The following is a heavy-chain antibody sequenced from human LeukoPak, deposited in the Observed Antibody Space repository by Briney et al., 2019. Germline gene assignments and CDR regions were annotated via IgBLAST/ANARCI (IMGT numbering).Heavy chain of an antibody. V-gene: IGHV4-59*12. J-gene: IGHJ4*02. CDR2: IYYSGST. Sequence: SETLSLTCTVSGGSISSYYWSWIRQPPGKGLEWIGYIYYSGSTNYNPSLKSRVTISVDTSKNQFSLKLSSVTAADTAVYYCARVTTVTTFDYWGQGTLVTVSS. CDR3: ARVTTVTTFDY. D-gene: IGHD4-17*01. CDR1: GGSISSYY.